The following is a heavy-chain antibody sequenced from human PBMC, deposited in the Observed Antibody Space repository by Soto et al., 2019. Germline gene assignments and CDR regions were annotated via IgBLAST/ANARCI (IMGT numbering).Heavy chain of an antibody. V-gene: IGHV4-59*01. CDR3: ATTASNYDSYYYYGMDV. J-gene: IGHJ6*02. CDR2: IYYSGST. Sequence: SETLSLTCTVSGGSISSYYWSWIRQPPGKGLEWIGYIYYSGSTNYNPSFKSRVTISVDTSKNQFSLKLSSVTAADTAVYYCATTASNYDSYYYYGMDVWGQGTTVTVSS. D-gene: IGHD4-4*01. CDR1: GGSISSYY.